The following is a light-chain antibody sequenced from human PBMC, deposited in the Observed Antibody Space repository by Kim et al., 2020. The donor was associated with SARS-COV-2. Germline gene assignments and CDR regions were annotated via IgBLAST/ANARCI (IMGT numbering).Light chain of an antibody. Sequence: PGKTARSTCGGNNIGSKSVHWYQQKPGQAPVLVIYYDSDRPSGIPERFSGSNSGNTATLTISRVEAGDEADYYCQVWDSSSDHREVFGGGTQLTVL. CDR3: QVWDSSSDHREV. J-gene: IGLJ2*01. CDR2: YDS. V-gene: IGLV3-21*04. CDR1: NIGSKS.